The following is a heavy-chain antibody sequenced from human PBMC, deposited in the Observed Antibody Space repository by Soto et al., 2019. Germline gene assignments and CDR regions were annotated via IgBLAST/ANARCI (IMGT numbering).Heavy chain of an antibody. CDR3: ARVGDDYGDYDY. J-gene: IGHJ4*02. D-gene: IGHD4-17*01. CDR1: GGSISSYY. V-gene: IGHV4-59*01. Sequence: PSETLSLTCTVSGGSISSYYWSWIRQPPGKGLEWIGYIYYSGSTNYNPSLKSRVTISVDTSKNQFSLKLSSVTVADTAVYYCARVGDDYGDYDYWGQGTLVTVSS. CDR2: IYYSGST.